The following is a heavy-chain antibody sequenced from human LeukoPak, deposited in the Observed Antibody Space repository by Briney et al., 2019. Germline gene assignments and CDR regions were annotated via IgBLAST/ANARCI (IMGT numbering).Heavy chain of an antibody. J-gene: IGHJ3*02. D-gene: IGHD3-3*01. CDR1: GYTFTSYD. V-gene: IGHV1-8*03. CDR2: MNPNSGNT. CDR3: ARSKADYDFWSGYYLPRGPDI. Sequence: ASVKVFCKASGYTFTSYDINWVRQATGQGFAWMGWMNPNSGNTGYAHKFHVRVTITRNVPIIIAYMQLSSLRFEDMAVYYCARSKADYDFWSGYYLPRGPDIWGQGTMVTVSS.